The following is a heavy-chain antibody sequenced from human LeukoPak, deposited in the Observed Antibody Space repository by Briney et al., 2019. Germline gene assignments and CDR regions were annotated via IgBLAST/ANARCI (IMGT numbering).Heavy chain of an antibody. Sequence: ASVKVSCKASGYTFNGYYMHWVRQAPGQGLEWMGWINPNSGGTNYAQKFQGRVTMTRDTSISTAYMELSRLRSDDTAVYYCARDGEYGSGSYSTDYFDYWGQGTLVTVSS. CDR3: ARDGEYGSGSYSTDYFDY. CDR1: GYTFNGYY. CDR2: INPNSGGT. J-gene: IGHJ4*02. D-gene: IGHD3-10*01. V-gene: IGHV1-2*02.